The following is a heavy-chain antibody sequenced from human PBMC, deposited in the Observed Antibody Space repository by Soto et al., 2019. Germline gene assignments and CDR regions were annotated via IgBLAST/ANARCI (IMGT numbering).Heavy chain of an antibody. J-gene: IGHJ5*01. CDR3: AKDRRGPYCSGGDCYGWFDS. D-gene: IGHD2-15*01. Sequence: QPGGSLRLSCAASGFTFSSYAMSWVRQAPGKGLEWVSAISGSGGSTYYADSVKGRFTISRDNSKNTLYLQMNGLRAEDTAVYYCAKDRRGPYCSGGDCYGWFDSWGQGTLVTVSS. V-gene: IGHV3-23*01. CDR2: ISGSGGST. CDR1: GFTFSSYA.